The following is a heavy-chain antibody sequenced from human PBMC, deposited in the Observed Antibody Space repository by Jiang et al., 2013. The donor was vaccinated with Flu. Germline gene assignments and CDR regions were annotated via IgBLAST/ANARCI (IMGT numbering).Heavy chain of an antibody. D-gene: IGHD2-2*01. V-gene: IGHV3-30*04. CDR2: ISYDGSNK. J-gene: IGHJ6*01. CDR3: ARDFQPAATSYYYY. CDR1: GFTFSSYA. Sequence: VQLVESGGGVVQPGRSLRLSCAASGFTFSSYAMHWVRQAPGKGLEWVAVISYDGSNKYYADSVKGRFTISRDNSKNTLYLQMNSLRAEDTAVYYCARDFQPAATSYYYY.